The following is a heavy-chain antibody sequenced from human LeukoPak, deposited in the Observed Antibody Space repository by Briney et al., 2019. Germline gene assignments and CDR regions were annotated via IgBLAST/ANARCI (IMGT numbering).Heavy chain of an antibody. CDR1: GGSIISSIYY. Sequence: PSETLSLTCTVSGGSIISSIYYWGWIRQPPGKGLEWIGNIYYSGVTFYNPSLKSRLSISVDTSKNEFSLKLSSVTAADTAVYYCARQTYDISSGFDPWGQGTLVTVSS. CDR3: ARQTYDISSGFDP. J-gene: IGHJ5*02. V-gene: IGHV4-39*07. D-gene: IGHD3-9*01. CDR2: IYYSGVT.